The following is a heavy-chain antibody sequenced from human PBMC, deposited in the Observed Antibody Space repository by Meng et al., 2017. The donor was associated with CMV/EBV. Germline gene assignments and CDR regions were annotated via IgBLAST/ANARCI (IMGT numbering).Heavy chain of an antibody. J-gene: IGHJ3*02. V-gene: IGHV3-74*01. D-gene: IGHD3-3*01. CDR3: AKDQGAYDFWSGYYTLDI. CDR1: GFTFSNYW. CDR2: INSDASST. Sequence: LSLTCAASGFTFSNYWMHWVRQAPGKGLVWVSHINSDASSTDYADSVKGRFTISRDNAKNTLYLQMNSLRAEDTAVYYCAKDQGAYDFWSGYYTLDIWGQGTMVTVSS.